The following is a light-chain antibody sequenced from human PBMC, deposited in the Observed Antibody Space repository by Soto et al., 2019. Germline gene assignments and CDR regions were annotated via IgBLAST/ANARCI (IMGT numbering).Light chain of an antibody. CDR1: SSDVGGYKY. CDR3: SSYRRSTTLNVL. CDR2: EVS. Sequence: QSALTQAASVSGSHGQSITISCTGTSSDVGGYKYVSWYQQHPGKVPKLMIYEVSNRPSGVSNRFSGYKSGNTASLSISGLQAEDEAEYYCSSYRRSTTLNVLFGGGTKLTVL. J-gene: IGLJ2*01. V-gene: IGLV2-14*01.